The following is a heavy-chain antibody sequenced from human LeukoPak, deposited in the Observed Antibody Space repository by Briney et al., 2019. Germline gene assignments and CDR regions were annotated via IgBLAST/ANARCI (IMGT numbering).Heavy chain of an antibody. CDR2: IWYDGSTK. D-gene: IGHD3-22*01. Sequence: GGSLRLSCAASGFIFSNCGMHWVRQAPGKGLEWVAVIWYDGSTKFYADSVKGRFTISRDNTKNTLYLQMNSLRTEDTAVYYCAKGEYYYDSSGYPDYWGQGTLVTVSS. V-gene: IGHV3-30*02. J-gene: IGHJ4*02. CDR1: GFIFSNCG. CDR3: AKGEYYYDSSGYPDY.